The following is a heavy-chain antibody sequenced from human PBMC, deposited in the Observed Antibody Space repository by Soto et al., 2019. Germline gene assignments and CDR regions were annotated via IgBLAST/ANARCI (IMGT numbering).Heavy chain of an antibody. Sequence: SETLSLTCTVSGGSISSGDYYWSWIRQPPGKGLEWIGFIYYSGSTYYNPSLKSRVTISVDTSKNRFSLKLSSVTAADTAVYYCARGSSSWYAAYWGQGTLVTVSS. D-gene: IGHD6-13*01. CDR3: ARGSSSWYAAY. J-gene: IGHJ4*02. CDR2: IYYSGST. V-gene: IGHV4-30-4*01. CDR1: GGSISSGDYY.